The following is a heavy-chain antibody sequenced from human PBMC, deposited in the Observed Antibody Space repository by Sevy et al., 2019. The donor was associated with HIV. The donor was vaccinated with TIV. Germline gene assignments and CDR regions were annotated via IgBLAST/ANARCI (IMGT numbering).Heavy chain of an antibody. D-gene: IGHD3-22*01. CDR2: ISGSGGST. V-gene: IGHV3-23*01. J-gene: IGHJ4*02. CDR3: AKSSGFSRTAPDLLFDY. Sequence: GESLKISCAASGFTFSSYAMSWVRQAPGKGLEWVSAISGSGGSTYYAASVKGRFTISRDNSKNTLYLQMNSLRAEDTAVYYCAKSSGFSRTAPDLLFDYWGQGTLVTVSS. CDR1: GFTFSSYA.